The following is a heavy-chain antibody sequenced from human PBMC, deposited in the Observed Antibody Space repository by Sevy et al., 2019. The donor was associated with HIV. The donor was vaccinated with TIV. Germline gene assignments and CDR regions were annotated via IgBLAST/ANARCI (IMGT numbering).Heavy chain of an antibody. J-gene: IGHJ6*03. Sequence: GGSLRLSCAASGFTFSSYNMNWVRQAPGKGLEWVSSISSSSSYIYYADSVKGRFTISRDNAKNSLYLQMNSLRAEDTAVYYCARASYYDGSREHYYYYYMDVWGKGTTVTVSS. CDR1: GFTFSSYN. CDR2: ISSSSSYI. CDR3: ARASYYDGSREHYYYYYMDV. D-gene: IGHD3-22*01. V-gene: IGHV3-21*01.